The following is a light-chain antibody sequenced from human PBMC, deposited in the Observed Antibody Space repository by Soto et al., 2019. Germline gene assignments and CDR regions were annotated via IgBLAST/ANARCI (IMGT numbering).Light chain of an antibody. Sequence: MTQSPATLSVSPGERAALSCRASQSVSSKLAWYQQKPGQAPRLLIFGASTRATGIPARFSGSGSGTEFTLTISSLQSEDFAVYYCHQYNNWPPWTFGQGTKVDI. V-gene: IGKV3-15*01. CDR1: QSVSSK. CDR2: GAS. CDR3: HQYNNWPPWT. J-gene: IGKJ1*01.